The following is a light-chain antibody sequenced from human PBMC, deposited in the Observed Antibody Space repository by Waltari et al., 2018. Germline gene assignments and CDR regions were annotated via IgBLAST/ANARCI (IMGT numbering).Light chain of an antibody. V-gene: IGKV3-20*01. CDR2: DAS. CDR3: QQYGVSPLT. CDR1: QSVATIS. Sequence: EIVLTQSPGTLSLSPGEGATLSCRASQSVATISLAWYQRKVGQAPRLVIYDASTRATGIPDRFSGSGSGTDFTLTISRLEPEDFAVYYCQQYGVSPLTFGGGTKVEVK. J-gene: IGKJ4*01.